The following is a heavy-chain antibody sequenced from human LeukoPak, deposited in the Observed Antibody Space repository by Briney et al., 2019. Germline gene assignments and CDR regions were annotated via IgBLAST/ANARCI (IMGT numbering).Heavy chain of an antibody. D-gene: IGHD3-16*01. Sequence: GGSLRLSCAASGFIFSNHWMHWVRQAPGKGLVWVSRINSDGSSTRYADSVRGRFTISRDSAKNTLYLQMNSLRAEDTAVYYCARLSRGTEDDYWGQGTLVTVSS. V-gene: IGHV3-74*01. CDR3: ARLSRGTEDDY. CDR2: INSDGSST. CDR1: GFIFSNHW. J-gene: IGHJ4*02.